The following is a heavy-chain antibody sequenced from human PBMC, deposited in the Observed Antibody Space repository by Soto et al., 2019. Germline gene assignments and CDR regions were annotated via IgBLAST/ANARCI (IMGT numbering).Heavy chain of an antibody. CDR1: GYTFTSYG. J-gene: IGHJ4*02. CDR2: ISAYTGNT. D-gene: IGHD2-8*01. Sequence: ASVKVSCKASGYTFTSYGISWVRQAPGQGLEWMGWISAYTGNTNYAQKLQGRVTMTTDTSTSTAYMELRSLRSDDTAVYYCARDGGYCTNGVCYRYWGQGTLVTVSS. V-gene: IGHV1-18*01. CDR3: ARDGGYCTNGVCYRY.